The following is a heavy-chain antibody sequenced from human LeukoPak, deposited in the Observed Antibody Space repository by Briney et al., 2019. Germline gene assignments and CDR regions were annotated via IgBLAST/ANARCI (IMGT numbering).Heavy chain of an antibody. V-gene: IGHV3-9*01. CDR3: AKDMAGTFDY. CDR1: GFTFDDYA. Sequence: GRSLRLSCAAPGFTFDDYAMHWVRQAPGKGLEWVSGISWNSGSIGYADSVKGRFTISRDNAKNSLYLQMNSLRAEDTALYYCAKDMAGTFDYWGQGTLVTVSS. CDR2: ISWNSGSI. J-gene: IGHJ4*02. D-gene: IGHD1-7*01.